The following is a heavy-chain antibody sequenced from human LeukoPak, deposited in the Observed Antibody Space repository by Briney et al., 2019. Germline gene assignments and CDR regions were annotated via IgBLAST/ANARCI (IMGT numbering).Heavy chain of an antibody. CDR2: IYHSGSI. Sequence: SETLSLTCAVSGGSISSSNWWSWVRPSPGKGLEWIGEIYHSGSINYNPSLKSRVTISVDKSKNQSSLKLSSVTAADTAVYYCARDYCSGGSCYFDYWGQGTLVTVSS. D-gene: IGHD2-15*01. CDR1: GGSISSSNW. V-gene: IGHV4-4*02. CDR3: ARDYCSGGSCYFDY. J-gene: IGHJ4*02.